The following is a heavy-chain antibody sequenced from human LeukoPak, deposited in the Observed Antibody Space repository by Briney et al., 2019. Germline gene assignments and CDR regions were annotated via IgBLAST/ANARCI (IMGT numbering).Heavy chain of an antibody. J-gene: IGHJ5*02. Sequence: PSETLSLTCTVSGGSMSSYYWSWIRQPPGKGLEWIGYIYYSGITNYNPSLKSRVTISIDTSENQFSLNLRSVTAADTAVYFCARSVRLLSLATADNWFDPWGQGTPVTVSS. CDR2: IYYSGIT. CDR1: GGSMSSYY. CDR3: ARSVRLLSLATADNWFDP. D-gene: IGHD2-21*02. V-gene: IGHV4-59*01.